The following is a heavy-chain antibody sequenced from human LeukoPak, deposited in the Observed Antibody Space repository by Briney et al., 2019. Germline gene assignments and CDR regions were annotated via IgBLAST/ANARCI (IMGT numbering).Heavy chain of an antibody. D-gene: IGHD3-10*01. CDR2: INEDGSST. CDR3: TTDTFGARDS. J-gene: IGHJ4*02. Sequence: GGSLRLSCAASGYTFSRYWMHWVRQGPGKGLVWVSRINEDGSSTSYAESVRGRFTISRDNAKNTLYLQMNSLRAEDAAVYYCTTDTFGARDSWGQGTLVTVSS. CDR1: GYTFSRYW. V-gene: IGHV3-74*01.